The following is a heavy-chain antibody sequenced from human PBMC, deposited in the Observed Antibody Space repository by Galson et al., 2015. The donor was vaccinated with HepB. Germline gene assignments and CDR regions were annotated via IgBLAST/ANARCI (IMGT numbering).Heavy chain of an antibody. D-gene: IGHD2-2*01. CDR1: GFTFSSYW. Sequence: SLRLSCAASGFTFSSYWMSWVRQAPGKGLEWVANIKQDGSEKYYVDSVKGRFTISRDNAKNSLYLQMNSLRAEDTAVYYCARGGGDCSSTGCYYYYYGMDVWGQGTTVTVSS. CDR3: ARGGGDCSSTGCYYYYYGMDV. J-gene: IGHJ6*02. CDR2: IKQDGSEK. V-gene: IGHV3-7*01.